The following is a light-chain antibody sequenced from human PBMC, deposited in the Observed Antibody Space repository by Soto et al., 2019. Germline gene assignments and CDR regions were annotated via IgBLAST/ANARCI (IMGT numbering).Light chain of an antibody. J-gene: IGLJ2*01. CDR1: GGSIGSNS. CDR3: QSDDTNTVV. V-gene: IGLV6-57*04. Sequence: NFMLTQPDSGSGSPGTTVTISCTRSGGSIGSNSVQWYQQRPGSAPSIVIYEDDQSPSGVPNRFAGSSDRSSNSASLTISGLQTEDEVDYYCQSDDTNTVVFGGGTKLTVL. CDR2: EDD.